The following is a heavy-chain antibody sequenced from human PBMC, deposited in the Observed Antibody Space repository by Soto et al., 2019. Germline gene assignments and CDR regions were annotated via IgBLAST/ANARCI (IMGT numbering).Heavy chain of an antibody. CDR3: ARNRLHCSGGSCYPFLFYYGMDV. CDR1: GFTFSSYG. J-gene: IGHJ6*02. CDR2: IWYDGSNK. V-gene: IGHV3-33*01. D-gene: IGHD2-15*01. Sequence: GGSLRLSCAASGFTFSSYGMHWVRQAPGKGLEWVAVIWYDGSNKYYADSVKGRFTISRDNSKNTLYLQMNSLRAEDTAVYYCARNRLHCSGGSCYPFLFYYGMDVWGQGTTVTVSS.